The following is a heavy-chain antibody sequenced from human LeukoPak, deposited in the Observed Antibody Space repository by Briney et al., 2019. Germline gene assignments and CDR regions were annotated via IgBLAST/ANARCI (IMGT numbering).Heavy chain of an antibody. V-gene: IGHV1-69*05. CDR1: GGTFSSYA. J-gene: IGHJ4*02. D-gene: IGHD2-15*01. CDR3: ARITGYCSGGSCPGGY. CDR2: IIPIFGTA. Sequence: SVKVSCKASGGTFSSYAISWVRQAPGQGLEWMGGIIPIFGTANYAQKFQGRVTMTRDTSTSTFYMELSSLRSDDTALYYCARITGYCSGGSCPGGYWGQGTLVTVSS.